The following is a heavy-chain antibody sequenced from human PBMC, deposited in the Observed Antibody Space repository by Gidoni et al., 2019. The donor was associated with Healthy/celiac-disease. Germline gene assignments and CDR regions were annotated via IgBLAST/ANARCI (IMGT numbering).Heavy chain of an antibody. Sequence: QVQLQESGPGLVKPSQTLSLTCTVSGGSLRSGGYYWSWIRQHPGKGLEWIGYIYYSGSTYYNPSLKSRVTIAVDTSKNQFSLKLSSVTAADTAVYYCARDRMATSHFDYWGQGTLVTVSS. CDR2: IYYSGST. D-gene: IGHD5-12*01. CDR3: ARDRMATSHFDY. J-gene: IGHJ4*02. CDR1: GGSLRSGGYY. V-gene: IGHV4-31*03.